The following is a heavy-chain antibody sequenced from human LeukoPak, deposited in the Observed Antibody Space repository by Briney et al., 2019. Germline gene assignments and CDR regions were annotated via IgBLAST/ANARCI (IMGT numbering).Heavy chain of an antibody. CDR2: IIPIFGTA. V-gene: IGHV1-69*01. D-gene: IGHD4-23*01. J-gene: IGHJ4*02. CDR1: GGTFSSYA. Sequence: EASVKVSCKASGGTFSSYAISWVRQAPGQGLEWMGGIIPIFGTANYAQKFQGRVTITADESTSTAYMGLSSLRSEDTAVYYCARADYGGNPTTDYWGQGTLVTVSS. CDR3: ARADYGGNPTTDY.